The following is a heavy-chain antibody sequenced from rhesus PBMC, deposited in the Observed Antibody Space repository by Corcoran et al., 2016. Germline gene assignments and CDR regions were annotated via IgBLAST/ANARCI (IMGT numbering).Heavy chain of an antibody. CDR2: IYGSSTST. D-gene: IGHD3-3*01. CDR1: GGSISDSYR. CDR3: ATTRITIFGLVIRHGFDV. J-gene: IGHJ5-1*01. V-gene: IGHV4S10*01. Sequence: QVQLQESGPGVVKPSETLSLTCAVSGGSISDSYRCSWIRQPPGKGLEWIGYIYGSSTSTNYNPSLNSRVTISKDTSKNRFPWKLSSVTAADTAVYYCATTRITIFGLVIRHGFDVWGPGVLVTVSS.